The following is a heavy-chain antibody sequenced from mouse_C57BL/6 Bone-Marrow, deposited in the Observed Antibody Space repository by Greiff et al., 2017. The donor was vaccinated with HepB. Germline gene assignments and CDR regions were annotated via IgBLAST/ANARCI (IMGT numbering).Heavy chain of an antibody. V-gene: IGHV1-18*01. D-gene: IGHD4-1*01. CDR1: GYTFTDYN. CDR3: ARWDHGGFAY. J-gene: IGHJ3*01. Sequence: VQLQQSGPELVKPGASVKIPCKASGYTFTDYNMDWVKQSHGKSLEWIGDINPNNGGTIYNQKFKGKATLTVDKSSSTAYMELRSLTSEDTAVYYCARWDHGGFAYWGQGTLVTVSA. CDR2: INPNNGGT.